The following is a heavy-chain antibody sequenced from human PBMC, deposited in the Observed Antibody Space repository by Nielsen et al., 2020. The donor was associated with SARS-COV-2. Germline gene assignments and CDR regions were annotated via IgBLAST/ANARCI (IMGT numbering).Heavy chain of an antibody. J-gene: IGHJ3*01. Sequence: GGSLRLSCAAPGFTFNIYAMAWVRRAPGRGLQWVTGVSASGGSTYYTDSVKGRFSISRDNSKNTLFLQMHSLRVEDTALYYCAKDGVVRGDALDLWGQGTMVTVSS. CDR2: VSASGGST. CDR3: AKDGVVRGDALDL. V-gene: IGHV3-23*01. D-gene: IGHD3-10*01. CDR1: GFTFNIYA.